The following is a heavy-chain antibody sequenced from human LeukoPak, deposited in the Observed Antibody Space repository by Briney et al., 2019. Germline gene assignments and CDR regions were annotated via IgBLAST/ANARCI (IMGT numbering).Heavy chain of an antibody. CDR3: ARGGGYCSSTSCLYFDY. Sequence: PGGSLRLSCAASGFTFSSYSMNWVRQAPGKGLEWVSSISSSSSYIYYADSVKGRFTISRDNAKNSLYLQMNSLRAEDTAVYYCARGGGYCSSTSCLYFDYWGQGTLVTVSS. CDR2: ISSSSSYI. V-gene: IGHV3-21*01. D-gene: IGHD2-2*01. CDR1: GFTFSSYS. J-gene: IGHJ4*02.